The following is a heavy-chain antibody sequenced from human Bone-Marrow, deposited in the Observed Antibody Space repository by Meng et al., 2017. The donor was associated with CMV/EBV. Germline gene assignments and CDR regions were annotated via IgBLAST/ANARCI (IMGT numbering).Heavy chain of an antibody. CDR1: GGTFSSYA. CDR2: IIPIFGRA. V-gene: IGHV1-69*01. CDR3: ARVYDSSGYYYLVY. D-gene: IGHD3-22*01. J-gene: IGHJ4*02. Sequence: KAYGGTFSSYAISWVRQAPGQGLEWMGGIIPIFGRANYAQKFQGRVTITADESTSTAYMELSSLRSEDTAVYYCARVYDSSGYYYLVYWGQGTLVTVSS.